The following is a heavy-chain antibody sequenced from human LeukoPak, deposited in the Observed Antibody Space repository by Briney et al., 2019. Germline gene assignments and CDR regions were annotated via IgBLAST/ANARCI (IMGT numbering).Heavy chain of an antibody. D-gene: IGHD5-12*01. CDR3: ARVEYSGWNLEY. J-gene: IGHJ4*02. Sequence: GGSLRLSCAAAGFTFRSYWMSWVRQAPGKGLEWVANINQGGSVQYYMDSVKGRFTISRDDAKNSLYVQMNSLRDEDTAVYYCARVEYSGWNLEYWGQGTLVTVSS. CDR1: GFTFRSYW. V-gene: IGHV3-7*01. CDR2: INQGGSVQ.